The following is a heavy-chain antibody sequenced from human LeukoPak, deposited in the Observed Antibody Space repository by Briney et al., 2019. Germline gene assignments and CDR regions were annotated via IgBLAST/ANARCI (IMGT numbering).Heavy chain of an antibody. J-gene: IGHJ4*02. CDR2: INSDGSST. Sequence: SGGSLRLSCAASGFTFSSYWMHWVRQAPGKGLVWVSRINSDGSSTSYADSVKGRFTISRDNAKNTLYLQMNSLRAEDTAVYYCARHPSLLWFGEFDYWGQGTLVTVSS. V-gene: IGHV3-74*01. D-gene: IGHD3-10*01. CDR1: GFTFSSYW. CDR3: ARHPSLLWFGEFDY.